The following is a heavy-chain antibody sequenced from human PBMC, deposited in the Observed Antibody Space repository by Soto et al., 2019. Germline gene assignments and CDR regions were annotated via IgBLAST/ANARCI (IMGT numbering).Heavy chain of an antibody. D-gene: IGHD3-9*01. CDR3: ARGRERRYFDWLLAPFDY. J-gene: IGHJ4*02. V-gene: IGHV1-69*02. Sequence: SVKVSCKASGGTFSSYTIIWVRQEPGQGLEWMGRIIPILGIANYAQKFQGRVTITADKSTSTAYMELSSLRSEDTAVYYCARGRERRYFDWLLAPFDYWGQGTLVTV. CDR2: IIPILGIA. CDR1: GGTFSSYT.